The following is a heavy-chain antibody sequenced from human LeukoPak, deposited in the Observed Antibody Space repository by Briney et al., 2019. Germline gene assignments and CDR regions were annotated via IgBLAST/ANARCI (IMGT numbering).Heavy chain of an antibody. Sequence: PGGSLRLSCAASGFTFGNYWMHWVRQDPGKGLLWVSRITNDGSGRIYADSVAGRFTISRDNAKNMLYLQMNSLTAEDTAVYYCAGTANYHYGMDVWGQGTTVIVSS. CDR1: GFTFGNYW. CDR2: ITNDGSGR. V-gene: IGHV3-74*01. CDR3: AGTANYHYGMDV. J-gene: IGHJ6*02. D-gene: IGHD2-21*02.